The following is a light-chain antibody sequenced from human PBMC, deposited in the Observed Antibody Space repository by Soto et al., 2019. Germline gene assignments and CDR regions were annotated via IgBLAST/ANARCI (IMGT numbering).Light chain of an antibody. J-gene: IGKJ4*01. V-gene: IGKV3-11*01. Sequence: IVLTQSPATLSLSPGERATLSCRAKQTVNTYLSWYQHKPGQAPRLLIYGASNRATGIPARFSGSVSGTDFTLTISSLEPEDSAVYYCQQRYNWLTFGGGTKVEIK. CDR3: QQRYNWLT. CDR2: GAS. CDR1: QTVNTY.